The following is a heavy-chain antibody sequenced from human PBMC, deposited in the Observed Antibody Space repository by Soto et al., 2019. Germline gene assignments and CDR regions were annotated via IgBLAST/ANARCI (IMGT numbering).Heavy chain of an antibody. CDR2: ISSSGSTI. CDR3: ARVGLYSSSYYYYYYMDV. Sequence: GGSLRLSCAASGFTFSDYYMSWIRQAPGKGLEWVSYISSSGSTIYYADSVKGRFTISRDNAKNSLYLQMNSLRAEDTAVYYCARVGLYSSSYYYYYYMDVWGKGTTVNVSS. J-gene: IGHJ6*03. CDR1: GFTFSDYY. D-gene: IGHD6-13*01. V-gene: IGHV3-11*01.